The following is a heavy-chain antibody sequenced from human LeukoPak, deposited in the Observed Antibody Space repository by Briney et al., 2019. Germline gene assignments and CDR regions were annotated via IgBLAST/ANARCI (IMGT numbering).Heavy chain of an antibody. Sequence: GSLRLSCAASGFTFSSYSMNWVRQAPGKGLEWVSSISSSSSYIYYADSVKGRFTISRDNAKNSLYLQMNSLRAEDTAVYYCVGYYYDSSPPAVWGQGTLVTVSS. CDR1: GFTFSSYS. V-gene: IGHV3-21*01. CDR2: ISSSSSYI. CDR3: VGYYYDSSPPAV. D-gene: IGHD3-22*01. J-gene: IGHJ4*02.